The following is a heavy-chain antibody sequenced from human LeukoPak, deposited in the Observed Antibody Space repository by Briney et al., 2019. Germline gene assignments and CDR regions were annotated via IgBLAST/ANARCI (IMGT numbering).Heavy chain of an antibody. V-gene: IGHV3-7*01. J-gene: IGHJ4*02. D-gene: IGHD4-11*01. CDR2: IKQDGGET. CDR3: TREDHSNYNY. CDR1: GFPFSSYW. Sequence: GGSLRLSGAASGFPFSSYWMAWVRQAPGKGLEWVASIKQDGGETFYVDSVKGRFTISRDNAKNSLYLQMNSLRAEDTAVYYCTREDHSNYNYWGQGTLVTVSS.